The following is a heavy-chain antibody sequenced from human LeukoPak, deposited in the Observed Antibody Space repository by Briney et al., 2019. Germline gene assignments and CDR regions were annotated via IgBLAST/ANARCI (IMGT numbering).Heavy chain of an antibody. V-gene: IGHV4-34*01. CDR3: ARAPRLRWFLGDYYYYGMDV. CDR1: GGSFSGYY. CDR2: INHSGSI. J-gene: IGHJ6*02. Sequence: SETLSLTCAVYGGSFSGYYWSWIRQPPGKGLEWIGEINHSGSINYNPSLKSRVTISVDTSKNQFSLKLSSVTAADTAVYYCARAPRLRWFLGDYYYYGMDVWGQGTTVTVSS. D-gene: IGHD4-23*01.